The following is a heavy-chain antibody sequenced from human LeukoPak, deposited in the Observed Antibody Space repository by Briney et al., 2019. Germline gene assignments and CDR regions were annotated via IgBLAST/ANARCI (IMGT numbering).Heavy chain of an antibody. CDR1: GYTFTSYG. J-gene: IGHJ4*02. V-gene: IGHV1-18*01. CDR2: ISAYNGNT. CDR3: ARAHVGVHGYYYDSSVDYFDY. Sequence: ASVKVSCKASGYTFTSYGISWVRQAPGQGLEWMGWISAYNGNTNYAQKLQGRVTMTTDTSTSTAYMELRSLRSDDTAVYYCARAHVGVHGYYYDSSVDYFDYWGQGTLVTVSS. D-gene: IGHD3-22*01.